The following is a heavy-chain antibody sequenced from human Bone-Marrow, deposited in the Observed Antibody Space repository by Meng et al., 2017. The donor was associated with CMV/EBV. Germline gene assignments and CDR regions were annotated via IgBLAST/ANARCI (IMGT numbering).Heavy chain of an antibody. D-gene: IGHD2-2*01. CDR2: INPSGGST. Sequence: ASVKVSCKASGGTFSSYAISWVRQAPGQGLEWMGIINPSGGSTSYAQKFQGRVTMTRDTSTSTVYMELSSLRSEDTAVYYCARDPSSPNIVVVPAAPSGMDVWGQGTTVTVSS. V-gene: IGHV1-46*01. J-gene: IGHJ6*02. CDR3: ARDPSSPNIVVVPAAPSGMDV. CDR1: GGTFSSYA.